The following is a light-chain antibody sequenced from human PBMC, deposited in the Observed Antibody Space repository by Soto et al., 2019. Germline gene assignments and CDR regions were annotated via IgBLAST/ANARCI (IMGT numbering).Light chain of an antibody. CDR2: NTN. V-gene: IGLV7-43*01. CDR3: LLYLSGHVRL. J-gene: IGLJ2*01. Sequence: QAVVTQEPSLTVSPGGTVTLTCASSTGEVTSGYFPNWIQQKPGQAPRSLIYNTNNKYSWTPARFSGSLLGGKAALTLSGVQTEDEADYYCLLYLSGHVRLFGGGTKVTVL. CDR1: TGEVTSGYF.